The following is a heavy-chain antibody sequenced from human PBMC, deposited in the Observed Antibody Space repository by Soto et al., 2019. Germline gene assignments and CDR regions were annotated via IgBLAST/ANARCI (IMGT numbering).Heavy chain of an antibody. D-gene: IGHD3-22*01. V-gene: IGHV4-30-4*01. CDR1: GGSISSGDYY. CDR3: AREDTYYYDSSGPAEYFQH. J-gene: IGHJ1*01. CDR2: IYYSGST. Sequence: SETLSLTCTVSGGSISSGDYYWSWIRQPPXKGLEWIGYIYYSGSTYYNPSLKSRVTISVDTSKNQFSLKLSSVTAADTAVYYCAREDTYYYDSSGPAEYFQHWGQGTLVTVSS.